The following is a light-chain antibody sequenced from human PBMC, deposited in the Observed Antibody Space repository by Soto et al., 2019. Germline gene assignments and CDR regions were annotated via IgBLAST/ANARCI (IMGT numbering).Light chain of an antibody. CDR1: SSNIGSNY. CDR3: AAWDDSLSGVV. Sequence: QSVLTQPPSASGTPGQRVTISCSGSSSNIGSNYVYWYQQLPGTAPKLLIYRNNYRPSGVPDRFSGSKSGTSASLAISGLRSEDEAGYFCAAWDDSLSGVVFGGGTKLTV. CDR2: RNN. V-gene: IGLV1-47*01. J-gene: IGLJ2*01.